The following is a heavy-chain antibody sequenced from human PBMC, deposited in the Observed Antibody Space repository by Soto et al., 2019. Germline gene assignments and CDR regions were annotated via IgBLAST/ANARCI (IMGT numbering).Heavy chain of an antibody. CDR1: GFTFSDHY. V-gene: IGHV3-11*06. CDR2: INPTGSYT. J-gene: IGHJ6*02. CDR3: ARGRHSMDV. Sequence: GGSLRLSCAASGFTFSDHYMSWIRQAPGKGLEWISYINPTGSYTHYADSVRGRFIISRDNADNSLYLQMNSLRAEDTALYYCARGRHSMDVWGQGATVTVSS.